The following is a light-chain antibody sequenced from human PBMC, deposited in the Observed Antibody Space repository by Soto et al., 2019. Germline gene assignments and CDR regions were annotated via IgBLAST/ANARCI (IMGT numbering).Light chain of an antibody. V-gene: IGKV1-9*01. CDR1: QGISSF. CDR2: AAS. Sequence: DIQLTQSPSFLSASVGDRVTITCRASQGISSFLVWYQQKPGRAPKVLIYAASTLQSGVPSRFSGSGSGTEFTLTLSSLQPEDFATYYCQQLNSYPLTFGGGTKVEIK. J-gene: IGKJ4*01. CDR3: QQLNSYPLT.